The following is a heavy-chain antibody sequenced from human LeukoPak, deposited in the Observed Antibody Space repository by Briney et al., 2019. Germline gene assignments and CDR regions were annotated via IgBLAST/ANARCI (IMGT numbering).Heavy chain of an antibody. CDR2: ISWNSGTI. CDR1: GFTFDDYA. J-gene: IGHJ5*02. D-gene: IGHD3-16*01. CDR3: ARDQGAPLNWFDP. Sequence: PGGSLRLSCAASGFTFDDYAMHWVRQAPGKGLEWVSGISWNSGTIGYADSVKGRFTISRDNAKNSLYLQMNSLRAEDTAVYYCARDQGAPLNWFDPWGQGTLVTVST. V-gene: IGHV3-9*01.